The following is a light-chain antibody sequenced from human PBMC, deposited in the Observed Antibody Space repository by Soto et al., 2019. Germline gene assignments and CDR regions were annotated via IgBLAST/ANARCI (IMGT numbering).Light chain of an antibody. Sequence: DIQMTQSPSSLSASVGDRVTISCRASQSVATYLNWYQQKPGKAPNLLIYAASSLQSGVPSRFSGRGSGTDFTLTIRSLQPEDFETYYCQQSYNTPRTFGQGTKVEIK. CDR2: AAS. J-gene: IGKJ1*01. V-gene: IGKV1-39*01. CDR1: QSVATY. CDR3: QQSYNTPRT.